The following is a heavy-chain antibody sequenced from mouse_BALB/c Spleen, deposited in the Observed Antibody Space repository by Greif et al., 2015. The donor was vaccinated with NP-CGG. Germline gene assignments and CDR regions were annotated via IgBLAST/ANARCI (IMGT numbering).Heavy chain of an antibody. CDR3: ARDYYGSSYAMDY. CDR2: ISDGGSYT. CDR1: GFTFSDYY. D-gene: IGHD1-1*01. J-gene: IGHJ4*01. V-gene: IGHV5-4*02. Sequence: DVKLVESGGGLVKPGGSLKLSCAASGFTFSDYYMYWVRQTPEKRLEWVATISDGGSYTYYPDSVKGRFTISRDNAKNNLYLQMSSLKSGDTAMYYCARDYYGSSYAMDYWGQGTSVTVSS.